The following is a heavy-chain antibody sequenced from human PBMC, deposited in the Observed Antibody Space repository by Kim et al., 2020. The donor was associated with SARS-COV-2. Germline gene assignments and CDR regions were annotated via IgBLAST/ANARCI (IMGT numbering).Heavy chain of an antibody. D-gene: IGHD1-1*01. J-gene: IGHJ3*01. CDR1: GGTFGNSA. CDR2: IVPIFGTS. Sequence: SVKVSCKASGGTFGNSAINWVRQAPGQGLEWMGGIVPIFGTSNYAQRFQDRVTITADESTTTAYMEFSSLRSDDTAMYYCARDHSSGTTCAFVVWGQGT. CDR3: ARDHSSGTTCAFVV. V-gene: IGHV1-69*13.